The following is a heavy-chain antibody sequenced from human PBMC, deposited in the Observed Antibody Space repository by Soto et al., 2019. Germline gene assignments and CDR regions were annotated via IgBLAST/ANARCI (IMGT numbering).Heavy chain of an antibody. V-gene: IGHV3-7*01. CDR1: GFTFSSYW. J-gene: IGHJ3*02. CDR3: ARAAFGYGDYGAFDI. CDR2: IKQDGSEK. Sequence: GGSLRLSCAASGFTFSSYWMSWVRQAPGKGLEWVANIKQDGSEKYYVDSVKGRFTISRDNAKNSLYLQMNSLRAEDTAVYYCARAAFGYGDYGAFDIWGQGTMVTVSS. D-gene: IGHD4-17*01.